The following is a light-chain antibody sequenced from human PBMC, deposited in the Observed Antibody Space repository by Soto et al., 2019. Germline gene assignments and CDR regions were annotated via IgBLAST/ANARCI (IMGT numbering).Light chain of an antibody. CDR2: RNN. CDR1: SSNIGSNY. J-gene: IGLJ2*01. CDR3: AAWDDSLSVVV. Sequence: QAVVTQPPSASGTPGQRVTISCSGSSSNIGSNYVYWYQQLPGTAPKLLIYRNNQRPSGVPDRFSGSKSGTSASLAISGLRSEDEADYYCAAWDDSLSVVVFGGGTKVTGL. V-gene: IGLV1-47*01.